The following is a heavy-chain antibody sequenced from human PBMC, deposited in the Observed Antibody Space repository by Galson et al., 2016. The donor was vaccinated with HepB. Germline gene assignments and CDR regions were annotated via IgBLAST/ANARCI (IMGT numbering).Heavy chain of an antibody. Sequence: SLRLSCAASGFTFSSYAMTWVRQAPGKGLEWVSGISRTGDKTYHADSVKGRFSISRDNSRKTLDLQMHFLRAEDTATYYCAKNRDSSGWYDVFDIWGQGTRVTVSS. V-gene: IGHV3-23*01. D-gene: IGHD6-19*01. CDR1: GFTFSSYA. CDR3: AKNRDSSGWYDVFDI. CDR2: ISRTGDKT. J-gene: IGHJ3*02.